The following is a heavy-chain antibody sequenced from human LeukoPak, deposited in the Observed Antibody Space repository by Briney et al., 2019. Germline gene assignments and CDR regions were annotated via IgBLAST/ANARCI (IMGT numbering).Heavy chain of an antibody. CDR1: GFTFSSYA. J-gene: IGHJ4*02. CDR2: ISYDGSNK. CDR3: AREGVKGGDGYGFDY. D-gene: IGHD5-24*01. V-gene: IGHV3-30*04. Sequence: GGSLRLSCAASGFTFSSYAMHWVRQAPGKGLEWVAVISYDGSNKYYADSVRGRFTISRDNSKNTLYLQMNSLRAEDTAVYYCAREGVKGGDGYGFDYWGQGTLVTVSS.